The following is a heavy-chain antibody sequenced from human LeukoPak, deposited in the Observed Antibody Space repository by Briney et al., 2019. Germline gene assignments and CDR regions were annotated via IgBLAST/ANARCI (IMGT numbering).Heavy chain of an antibody. CDR3: AKGGIAVITTVPIDY. CDR1: GFTFSSYW. Sequence: GGSLRLSCAASGFTFSSYWMTWVRQAPGKGLEWVANINDDGSDANYVDSVKGRFTVSRDNAKNSLYLQMNSLRAEDTAVYYCAKGGIAVITTVPIDYWGQGTLVTVSS. J-gene: IGHJ4*02. V-gene: IGHV3-7*03. D-gene: IGHD4-17*01. CDR2: INDDGSDA.